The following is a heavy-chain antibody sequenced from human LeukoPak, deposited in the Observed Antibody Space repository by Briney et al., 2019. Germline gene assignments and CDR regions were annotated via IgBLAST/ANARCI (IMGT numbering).Heavy chain of an antibody. J-gene: IGHJ4*02. D-gene: IGHD3-10*01. CDR2: ISYDGSNK. Sequence: GGSLRLSCAASGFTFSSYAMHWVRQAPGKGLEWVAVISYDGSNKYYADSVKGRFTISRDNSKNTLYLQMNSLRAEDTAVYYCAKDRYGSGSAYFDYWGQGTLVTVSS. CDR1: GFTFSSYA. V-gene: IGHV3-30-3*01. CDR3: AKDRYGSGSAYFDY.